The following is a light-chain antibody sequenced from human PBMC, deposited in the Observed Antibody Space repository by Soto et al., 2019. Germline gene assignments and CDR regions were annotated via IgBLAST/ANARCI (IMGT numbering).Light chain of an antibody. CDR2: KAS. CDR3: QQYNSYSG. J-gene: IGKJ1*01. CDR1: QSISSW. Sequence: DIQMTQSPSTLSASVGDRVTITCRASQSISSWLAWYQQKPGKAPKLLIYKASSLESGVPSRFSGSGSGTEFTLTISSLQPDDFGTYYCQQYNSYSGFGQGTKVEIK. V-gene: IGKV1-5*03.